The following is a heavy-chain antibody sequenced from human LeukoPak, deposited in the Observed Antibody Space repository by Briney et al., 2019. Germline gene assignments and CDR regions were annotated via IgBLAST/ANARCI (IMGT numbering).Heavy chain of an antibody. CDR3: AKGKDYYLDY. D-gene: IGHD3-10*01. Sequence: GGSLRLSCTASGFTFSNYGMHWVRQAPGKGLEWVAFIRYDGSEKYYADSVKGRITISRDNSKNTLYVQMNSLRAGDTAVYYCAKGKDYYLDYWGQGTLVTVSS. CDR1: GFTFSNYG. CDR2: IRYDGSEK. V-gene: IGHV3-30*02. J-gene: IGHJ4*02.